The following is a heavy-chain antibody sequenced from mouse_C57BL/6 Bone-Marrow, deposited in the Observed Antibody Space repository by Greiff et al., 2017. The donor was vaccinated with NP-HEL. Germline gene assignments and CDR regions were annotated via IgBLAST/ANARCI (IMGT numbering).Heavy chain of an antibody. V-gene: IGHV3-6*01. CDR1: GYSITSGYY. CDR2: ISYDGSN. CDR3: ARKGYYGHYFDY. D-gene: IGHD2-1*01. Sequence: EVKLQESGPGLVKPSQSLSLTCSVTGYSITSGYYWNWIRQFPGNKLEWMGYISYDGSNNYNPSLKNRISITRDTSKNQFFLKLNSVTTEDTATYYCARKGYYGHYFDYWGQGTTLTVSS. J-gene: IGHJ2*01.